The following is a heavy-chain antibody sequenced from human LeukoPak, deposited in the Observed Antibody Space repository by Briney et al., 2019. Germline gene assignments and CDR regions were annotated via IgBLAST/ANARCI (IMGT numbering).Heavy chain of an antibody. Sequence: ASVKVSCKTIGGRFKSSGFSWVRQAPGQGLEWMGWINPNSGGTNYAQKFQGRVTMTRDASISTAYMELSRLRSDDTAVYYCASDYGDYGFMDVWGKGTTVTVSS. V-gene: IGHV1-2*02. J-gene: IGHJ6*03. D-gene: IGHD4-17*01. CDR2: INPNSGGT. CDR1: GGRFKSSG. CDR3: ASDYGDYGFMDV.